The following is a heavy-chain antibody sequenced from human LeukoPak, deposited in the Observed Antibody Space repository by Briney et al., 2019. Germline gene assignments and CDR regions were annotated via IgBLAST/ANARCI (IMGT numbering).Heavy chain of an antibody. CDR2: ISSSSSYI. CDR1: GFTFSSYS. J-gene: IGHJ4*01. D-gene: IGHD3-3*01. V-gene: IGHV3-21*01. Sequence: PGGSLRLSCAASGFTFSSYSMNWVRQAPGKGLEWVSSISSSSSYIYYADSVKGRFTISRDNAKNSLYLQMNSLRAEDTAVYYCARTIFGVVIKTAYDYWGQGTLVTVSS. CDR3: ARTIFGVVIKTAYDY.